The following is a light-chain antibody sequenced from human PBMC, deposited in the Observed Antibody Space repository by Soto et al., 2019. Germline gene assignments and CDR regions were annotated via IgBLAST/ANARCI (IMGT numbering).Light chain of an antibody. J-gene: IGKJ2*03. CDR2: DAS. CDR3: RQYNSYAYS. CDR1: QSMSSW. V-gene: IGKV1-5*01. Sequence: DIQMNPSPYPLDASLGDRVTITCPASQSMSSWLGWYQQKPGKAPKLLIYDASSLESGVPSRFHGSGSGTEFALSSSIRQPDDFSTYYCRQYNSYAYSCRRTTEMAI.